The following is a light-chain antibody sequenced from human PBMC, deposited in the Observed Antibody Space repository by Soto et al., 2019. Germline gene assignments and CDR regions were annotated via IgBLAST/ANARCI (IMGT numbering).Light chain of an antibody. V-gene: IGLV2-14*01. Sequence: QSALTQPASVSGSPGQSITISCTATSSDVGAYNYVSWYQQHPGKAPKLMIYEVSDRPSGVSSRFSGSKSGNTASLTISGLQAEDEADYYCSSYTTTSTLVFGGGTQLTVL. CDR3: SSYTTTSTLV. CDR2: EVS. CDR1: SSDVGAYNY. J-gene: IGLJ2*01.